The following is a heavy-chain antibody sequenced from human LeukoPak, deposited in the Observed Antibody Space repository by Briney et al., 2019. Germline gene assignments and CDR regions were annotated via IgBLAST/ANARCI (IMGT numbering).Heavy chain of an antibody. Sequence: PQTLSLTCTVSGGSISSGGYYWSWIRQHPGKGLEWIGYIYYSGSTYYNPSLKSRVTISVDTSKNQFSLKLSSVTAADTAVYYCARSDYYDSSGYNYWGQGTLVTVSS. CDR1: GGSISSGGYY. D-gene: IGHD3-22*01. CDR2: IYYSGST. CDR3: ARSDYYDSSGYNY. J-gene: IGHJ4*02. V-gene: IGHV4-31*03.